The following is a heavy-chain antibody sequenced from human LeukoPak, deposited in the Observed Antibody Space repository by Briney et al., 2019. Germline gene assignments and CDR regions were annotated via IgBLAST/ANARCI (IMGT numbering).Heavy chain of an antibody. J-gene: IGHJ4*02. V-gene: IGHV1-2*04. CDR3: AIGLDYDILTGYPPVY. Sequence: ASVKVSCKASGHTFTGYYMHWVRQAPGQGLEWMGWINPNSGGTNYAQKFQGWVTMTRDTSISTAYMELSRLRSDDTAVYYCAIGLDYDILTGYPPVYWGQGTLVTASS. CDR1: GHTFTGYY. D-gene: IGHD3-9*01. CDR2: INPNSGGT.